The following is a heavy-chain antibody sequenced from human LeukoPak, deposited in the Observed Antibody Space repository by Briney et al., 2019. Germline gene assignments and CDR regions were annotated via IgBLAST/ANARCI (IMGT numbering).Heavy chain of an antibody. D-gene: IGHD4-23*01. Sequence: SETLSLTCTVSGGSISSGGDYWSWIRQHPGKGLEWIGYIYYSGSTYYNPSLKSRVTISVDTSKNQFSLELSSVTAADTAVYYCARAAWRGSNSRDAFDIWGLGTMVTASS. V-gene: IGHV4-31*03. J-gene: IGHJ3*02. CDR1: GGSISSGGDY. CDR3: ARAAWRGSNSRDAFDI. CDR2: IYYSGST.